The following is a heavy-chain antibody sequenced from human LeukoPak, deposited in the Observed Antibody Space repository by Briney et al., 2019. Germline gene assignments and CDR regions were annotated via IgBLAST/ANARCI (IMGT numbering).Heavy chain of an antibody. D-gene: IGHD6-13*01. CDR2: VSNNGGST. CDR3: VKDRYSTSWYPDS. V-gene: IGHV3-64D*09. Sequence: GGSLRLSCSASGFTFSNFATHWVRQAPGKGLEYVSGVSNNGGSTYYTDSVKGRFTISRDNSKNTLYLQMSSLRADDTAVYHCVKDRYSTSWYPDSWGQGTLVTVSS. J-gene: IGHJ4*02. CDR1: GFTFSNFA.